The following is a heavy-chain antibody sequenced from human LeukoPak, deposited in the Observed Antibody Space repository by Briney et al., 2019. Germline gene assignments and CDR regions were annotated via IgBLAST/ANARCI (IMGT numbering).Heavy chain of an antibody. CDR1: GFTFSTFA. D-gene: IGHD2-8*02. V-gene: IGHV3-23*01. CDR2: IFPSGGEI. J-gene: IGHJ4*02. Sequence: GGSLRLSCAASGFTFSTFAMIWVRQPPGKGLEWVSSIFPSGGEIHYADSVRGRFTISRDNSKSTLSLQMNSLRAEDTAIYYCATYRQVLLPFESWGKGTLVTVSS. CDR3: ATYRQVLLPFES.